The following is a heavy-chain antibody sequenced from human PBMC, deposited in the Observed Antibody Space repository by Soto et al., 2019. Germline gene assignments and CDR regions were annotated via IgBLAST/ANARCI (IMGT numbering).Heavy chain of an antibody. Sequence: SETLSLTCTVSGGSISSADYYWSWVRQPPGKGLEWIGYIYYSGSTFFNPSLKSRVTISKDTSRNQFSLRLNSVTAADTAVYYCARAIVVTIGGMDVWGKGTTVTVS. J-gene: IGHJ6*04. CDR1: GGSISSADYY. CDR3: ARAIVVTIGGMDV. D-gene: IGHD5-12*01. V-gene: IGHV4-30-4*01. CDR2: IYYSGST.